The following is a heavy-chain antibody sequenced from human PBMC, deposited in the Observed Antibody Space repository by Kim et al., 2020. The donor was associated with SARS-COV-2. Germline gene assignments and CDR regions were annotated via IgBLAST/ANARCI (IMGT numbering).Heavy chain of an antibody. Sequence: ASVKVSCKASGYTFTRYAMSWVRQAPGQGLEWMGWINTNTGNPTYAQGFTGRFVFSLDTSISTAYLQISSLKAEDTATYYCSRDGGGTPAVTTDYWGQGTRVTVSS. CDR1: GYTFTRYA. CDR3: SRDGGGTPAVTTDY. D-gene: IGHD4-17*01. J-gene: IGHJ4*02. CDR2: INTNTGNP. V-gene: IGHV7-4-1*02.